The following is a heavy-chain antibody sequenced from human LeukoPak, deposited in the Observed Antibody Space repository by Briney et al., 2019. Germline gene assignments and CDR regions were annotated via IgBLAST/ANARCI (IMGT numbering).Heavy chain of an antibody. V-gene: IGHV3-53*01. D-gene: IGHD2-2*01. CDR1: GFTVSINY. CDR3: ARERLGYCSSTSCTNYMDV. Sequence: GGSLRLSCAASGFTVSINYMSWVRQAPGKGLEWVSVIYSGGSTYYADSVKGRFTISRDNSKNTLYLQMNSLRAEDTAVYYCARERLGYCSSTSCTNYMDVWGKGTTVTVSS. J-gene: IGHJ6*03. CDR2: IYSGGST.